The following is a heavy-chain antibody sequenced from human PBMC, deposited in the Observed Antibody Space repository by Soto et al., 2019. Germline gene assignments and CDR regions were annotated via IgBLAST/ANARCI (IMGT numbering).Heavy chain of an antibody. CDR3: ARGLGLYYFDY. CDR1: GYTFTSYG. V-gene: IGHV1-18*01. J-gene: IGHJ4*02. CDR2: ISAYNGNT. Sequence: ASVKVSCKASGYTFTSYGISWVRQAPGQGLEWMGWISAYNGNTNYAQKFQGRVTMTTDTSASTAYMELSSLRSEDTAVYYCARGLGLYYFDYWGQGTLVTVSS. D-gene: IGHD1-26*01.